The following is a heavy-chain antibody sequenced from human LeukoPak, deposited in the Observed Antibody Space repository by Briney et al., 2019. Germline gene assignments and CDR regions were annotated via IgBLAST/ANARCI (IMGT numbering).Heavy chain of an antibody. J-gene: IGHJ4*02. V-gene: IGHV4-38-2*01. D-gene: IGHD2-2*01. CDR1: GFSISSGYF. CDR2: IFHCGIT. Sequence: SSETLSLTCAVSGFSISSGYFWAWIRQSPGKGLEWIGRIFHCGITYYNPALKSRITISVDTSKNQFSLRLSSVTAADTAVYYCARRISTRRGETCSSTSCYFDYWGQGTLVTVSS. CDR3: ARRISTRRGETCSSTSCYFDY.